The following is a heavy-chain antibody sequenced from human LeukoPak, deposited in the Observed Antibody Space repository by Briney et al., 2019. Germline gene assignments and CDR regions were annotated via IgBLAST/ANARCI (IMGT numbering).Heavy chain of an antibody. CDR1: GVSISSGSNY. CDR2: IYYSGST. J-gene: IGHJ4*02. Sequence: SETLSLTCSVSGVSISSGSNYWGWIRQPPGKGLEWIGSIYYSGSTYYNPSLKSRVTISVDTSKNQFSLKLSSVTAADTAVYYCARRGGYDSSQPYPYYFDYWGQGTLVTVSS. CDR3: ARRGGYDSSQPYPYYFDY. D-gene: IGHD3-22*01. V-gene: IGHV4-39*01.